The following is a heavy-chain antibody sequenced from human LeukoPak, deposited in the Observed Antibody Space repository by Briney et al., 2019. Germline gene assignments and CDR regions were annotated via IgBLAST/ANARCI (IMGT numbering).Heavy chain of an antibody. CDR3: ATINWNDEAFDV. CDR2: MNPNSGNT. CDR1: GGTFSSYA. D-gene: IGHD1-20*01. J-gene: IGHJ3*01. V-gene: IGHV1-8*02. Sequence: ASVKVSCKASGGTFSSYAISWVRQAPGQGLEWMGWMNPNSGNTGYAQKFQGRVTMTRNTSISTAYMELSSLRSEDTAVYYCATINWNDEAFDVWGQGTMVTVSS.